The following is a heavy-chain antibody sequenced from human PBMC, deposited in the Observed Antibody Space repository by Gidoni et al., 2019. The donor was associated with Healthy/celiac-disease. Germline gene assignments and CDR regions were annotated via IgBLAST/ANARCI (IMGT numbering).Heavy chain of an antibody. J-gene: IGHJ6*02. CDR2: IYHSGST. CDR3: ASGIVVVPAARGGYYYGMDV. CDR1: GYSISSGYY. D-gene: IGHD2-2*01. Sequence: QAQLQESGPGLVKPSETLSLTCAVSGYSISSGYYWGWIRQPPGKGLERIGSIYHSGSTYYNPSLKSRVTISVDTSKNQFSLKLSSVTAADTAVYYCASGIVVVPAARGGYYYGMDVWGQGTTVTVSS. V-gene: IGHV4-38-2*01.